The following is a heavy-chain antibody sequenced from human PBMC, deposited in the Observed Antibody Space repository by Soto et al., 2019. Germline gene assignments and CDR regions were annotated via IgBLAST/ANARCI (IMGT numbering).Heavy chain of an antibody. D-gene: IGHD3-10*01. V-gene: IGHV1-18*01. Sequence: VKVTSKACSYTPTSCAISSLPHSPGQWLDFIVWIGVHSGNTNHAQKVQDRVTMTTDTSAKTAYMELRSLRSDDTAVYYCARWIRGNYYDSGRYRVHNYLASWRKGTLVTVSS. CDR1: SYTPTSCA. J-gene: IGHJ5*01. CDR2: IGVHSGNT. CDR3: ARWIRGNYYDSGRYRVHNYLAS.